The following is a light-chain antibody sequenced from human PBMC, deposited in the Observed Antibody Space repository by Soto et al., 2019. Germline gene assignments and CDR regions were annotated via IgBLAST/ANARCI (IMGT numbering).Light chain of an antibody. CDR2: DAS. Sequence: DIQMTQSPSTLSASVGDRVTITCRASQTINTWLAWYQQKPGIAPKLLIYDASSLKSGVPSRFSGSGSETEFSLTISSLQPDDIATYYCQQYNGYSLWSFGQGTKVEIK. CDR3: QQYNGYSLWS. J-gene: IGKJ1*01. V-gene: IGKV1-5*01. CDR1: QTINTW.